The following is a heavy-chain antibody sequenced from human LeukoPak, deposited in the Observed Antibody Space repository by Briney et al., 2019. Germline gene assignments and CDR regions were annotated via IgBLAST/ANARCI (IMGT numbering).Heavy chain of an antibody. V-gene: IGHV3-30-3*01. CDR3: ASGRYCSGGSCYFDY. J-gene: IGHJ4*02. Sequence: GRSLRLSCAASGFTFSSYAMHWVRQAPGKGLEWVAVISYDGSNKYNADSVKGRFTISRDNSKNTLYLKMNSLRAEDTAVYYCASGRYCSGGSCYFDYWGQGTLVTVSS. CDR2: ISYDGSNK. CDR1: GFTFSSYA. D-gene: IGHD2-15*01.